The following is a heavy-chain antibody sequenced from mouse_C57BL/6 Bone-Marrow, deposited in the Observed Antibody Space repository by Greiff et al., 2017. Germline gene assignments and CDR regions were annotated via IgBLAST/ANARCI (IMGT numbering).Heavy chain of an antibody. Sequence: QVQLKESGPGLVAPSQSLSITCTVSGFSLTSYGVHWVRQPPGKCLEWLVVIWSDGSTTYNSALKSRLSISKDNSKSQVFLKMNSLQTDDTAMYYCARQLRPLYYAIDYWGQGTSVTVSS. CDR3: ARQLRPLYYAIDY. J-gene: IGHJ4*01. CDR1: GFSLTSYG. V-gene: IGHV2-6-1*01. CDR2: IWSDGST. D-gene: IGHD3-2*02.